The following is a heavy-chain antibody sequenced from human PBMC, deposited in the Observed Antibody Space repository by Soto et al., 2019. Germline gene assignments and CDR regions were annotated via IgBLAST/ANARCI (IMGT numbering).Heavy chain of an antibody. Sequence: QVQLVQSGPEVKKPGASVTVSCKTSGYTFTDHGIDWVRQAPGQGLEWVGWVSSYNGNTNYAYNLKDRVIMTTDASTSTAYMELRGLRSDETAVYYCAREVEGSYSPADFWGQGTPVNVSS. V-gene: IGHV1-18*01. CDR3: AREVEGSYSPADF. CDR2: VSSYNGNT. CDR1: GYTFTDHG. D-gene: IGHD3-10*01. J-gene: IGHJ4*02.